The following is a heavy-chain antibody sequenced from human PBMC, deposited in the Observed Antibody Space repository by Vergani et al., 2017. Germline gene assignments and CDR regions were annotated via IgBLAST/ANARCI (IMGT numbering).Heavy chain of an antibody. CDR2: INPNSGGT. D-gene: IGHD2-15*01. Sequence: QVQLVQSGAEVKKPGASVKVSCKASGYTFTGYYMHWVRQAPGQGLEWMGWINPNSGGTHYAQKFQGRVTMTRDTSISTAYMELSRLRSDDTAVYYCAXLEAEYCSGSSCYFNSNGTSPHFDIWGQGTMVTVSS. CDR1: GYTFTGYY. CDR3: AXLEAEYCSGSSCYFNSNGTSPHFDI. J-gene: IGHJ3*02. V-gene: IGHV1-2*02.